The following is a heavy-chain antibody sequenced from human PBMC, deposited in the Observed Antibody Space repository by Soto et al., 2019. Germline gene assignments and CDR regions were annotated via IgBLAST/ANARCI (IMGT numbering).Heavy chain of an antibody. D-gene: IGHD3-22*01. V-gene: IGHV1-69*01. CDR3: ARRIVVKGMDV. CDR2: IIPLFGTA. J-gene: IGHJ6*02. CDR1: GGTFSSYA. Sequence: QLVQSGAEVKKPGSSVNVSCKASGGTFSSYAISWVRQAPGQGLEWMGGIIPLFGTANYAQKFQGRVTITADESTSTAYMELSSLRSDDTAVYYCARRIVVKGMDVWGQGTTVTVSS.